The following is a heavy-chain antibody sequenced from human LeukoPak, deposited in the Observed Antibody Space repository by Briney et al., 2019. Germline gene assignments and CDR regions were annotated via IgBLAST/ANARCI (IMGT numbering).Heavy chain of an antibody. V-gene: IGHV3-30*18. D-gene: IGHD2-15*01. J-gene: IGHJ5*02. Sequence: HSGRSLRLSCAASGFTFSSYGMHWVRQAPGKGLEWVAVISYDGSNKYYADSVKGRFTISRDNSKNTLYLQMNSLRAEDTAVYYCAEDQPDIVVVVAATPNWFDPWGQGTLVTVSS. CDR1: GFTFSSYG. CDR2: ISYDGSNK. CDR3: AEDQPDIVVVVAATPNWFDP.